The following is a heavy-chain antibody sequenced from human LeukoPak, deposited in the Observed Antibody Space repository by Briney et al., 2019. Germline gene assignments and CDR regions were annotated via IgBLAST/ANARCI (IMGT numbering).Heavy chain of an antibody. CDR1: GYTLTELS. J-gene: IGHJ5*02. Sequence: ASVKVSCKVSGYTLTELSMHWVRQAPGKGLEWMGGFDPEDGEAIYAQKFQGRVTMTEDTSTDTAYMELSSLRSEDTAVYYCATAPSYCSGGSCCLANWFDPWGQGTLVTVSS. V-gene: IGHV1-24*01. CDR2: FDPEDGEA. D-gene: IGHD2-15*01. CDR3: ATAPSYCSGGSCCLANWFDP.